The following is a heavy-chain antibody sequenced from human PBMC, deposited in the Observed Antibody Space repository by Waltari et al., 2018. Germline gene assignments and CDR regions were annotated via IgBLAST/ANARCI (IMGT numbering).Heavy chain of an antibody. CDR3: ARATYYYDSSNFDY. CDR2: IYDSGST. V-gene: IGHV4-61*01. Sequence: QVQLQESGPGLVQPSETLSLTCTVSGRSVSSGSYYWRWIRQPPGKGLEWIGYIYDSGSTNYNPSLKSRVTISVDTSKNQFSLKLSSVTAADTAVYYCARATYYYDSSNFDYWGQGTLVTVSS. D-gene: IGHD3-22*01. J-gene: IGHJ4*02. CDR1: GRSVSSGSYY.